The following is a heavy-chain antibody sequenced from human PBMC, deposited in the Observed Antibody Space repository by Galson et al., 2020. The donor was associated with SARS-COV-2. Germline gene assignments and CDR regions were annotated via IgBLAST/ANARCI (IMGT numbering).Heavy chain of an antibody. CDR2: ISSSGSTI. Sequence: GESLKISCAASGFTFSDYYMSWIRQAPGKGLEWVSYISSSGSTIYYADSVKGRFTISRDNAKNSLYLQMNSLRAEDTAVYYCARDGGATWFYYCDYWGQGTLVTVSS. CDR1: GFTFSDYY. J-gene: IGHJ4*02. CDR3: ARDGGATWFYYCDY. D-gene: IGHD1-26*01. V-gene: IGHV3-11*01.